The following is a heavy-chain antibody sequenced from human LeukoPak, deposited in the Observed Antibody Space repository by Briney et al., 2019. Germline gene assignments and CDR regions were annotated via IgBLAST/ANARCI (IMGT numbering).Heavy chain of an antibody. CDR3: ARETFYDYVWGSYRYSQDSYYYYGMDV. CDR2: IYYSGST. J-gene: IGHJ6*02. CDR1: GGSISSSSYY. D-gene: IGHD3-16*02. Sequence: SETLSLTCTVSGGSISSSSYYWGWIRQPPGKGLEWIGSIYYSGSTYYNPSLKSRVTISVDTSKNQFSLKLSSVTAADTAVYYCARETFYDYVWGSYRYSQDSYYYYGMDVWGQGTTVTVSS. V-gene: IGHV4-39*02.